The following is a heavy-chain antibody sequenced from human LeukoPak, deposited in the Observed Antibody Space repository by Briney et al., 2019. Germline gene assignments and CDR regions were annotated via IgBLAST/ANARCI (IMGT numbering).Heavy chain of an antibody. V-gene: IGHV3-15*01. J-gene: IGHJ4*02. Sequence: PGGSLRLSCTVSGFTVSSDSMSWVRQAPGKGLEWVGRIKSKTDGGTTDYAAPVKGRFTISRDDSKNTVYLQMNSLKTEDAAVYYCTTRLYWGLGTLVTVSS. CDR1: GFTVSSDS. CDR3: TTRLY. CDR2: IKSKTDGGTT. D-gene: IGHD3-16*01.